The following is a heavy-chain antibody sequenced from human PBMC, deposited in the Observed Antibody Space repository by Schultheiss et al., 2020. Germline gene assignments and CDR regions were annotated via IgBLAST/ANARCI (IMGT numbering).Heavy chain of an antibody. V-gene: IGHV3-23*03. Sequence: GGSLRLSCAASGFTFDDYAMHWVRQAPGKGLEWVSVIYSCGSTYYADSVKGRFTISRDNSKNTLYLQMNSLRAEDTAVYYCAKGYRGGNYYYYYMDVWGKGTTVTVSS. CDR1: GFTFDDYA. CDR2: IYSCGST. CDR3: AKGYRGGNYYYYYMDV. J-gene: IGHJ6*03. D-gene: IGHD1-1*01.